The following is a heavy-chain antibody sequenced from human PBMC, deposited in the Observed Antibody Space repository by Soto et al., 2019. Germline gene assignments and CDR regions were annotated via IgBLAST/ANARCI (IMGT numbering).Heavy chain of an antibody. D-gene: IGHD3-22*01. CDR2: ISTYNGDT. Sequence: ASVKVSCKASGYTFTRSGISWVRQAPGQGLEWMGWISTYNGDTNYAQTFQGRVTMTTDTSTSTVHMEMRSLRSDDTAVYYCAREGVAPYYYTAFDIWGQGTMVTVSS. CDR1: GYTFTRSG. V-gene: IGHV1-18*01. J-gene: IGHJ3*02. CDR3: AREGVAPYYYTAFDI.